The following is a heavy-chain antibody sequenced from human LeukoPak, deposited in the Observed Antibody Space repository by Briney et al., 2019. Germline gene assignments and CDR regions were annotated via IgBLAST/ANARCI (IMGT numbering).Heavy chain of an antibody. D-gene: IGHD3-10*01. J-gene: IGHJ6*02. CDR3: ARDQGVTDPPPYGLDV. V-gene: IGHV1-69*04. Sequence: SVKVSCKASGGTFSSYAISWVRQAPGQGLECMGRIIPILDIATYAQKFQGRVTITADKSTSTAYMELSSLSSEDTAVYYCARDQGVTDPPPYGLDVWGQGTTVTVSS. CDR2: IIPILDIA. CDR1: GGTFSSYA.